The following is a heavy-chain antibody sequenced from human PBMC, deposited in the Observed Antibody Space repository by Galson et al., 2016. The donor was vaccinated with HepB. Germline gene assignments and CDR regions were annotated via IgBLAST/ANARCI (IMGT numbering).Heavy chain of an antibody. V-gene: IGHV3-23*01. D-gene: IGHD3-22*01. CDR1: GFTFSNYA. J-gene: IGHJ4*02. CDR2: VLASGLST. CDR3: AKGSSGYYYVSDH. Sequence: SLRLSCAASGFTFSNYAMSWVRQAPGKGLEWVSAVLASGLSTYYAASVRGRFTISRDNSKNTLSLQMDSLRAEDTAVYYCAKGSSGYYYVSDHWGQGTLVTVSS.